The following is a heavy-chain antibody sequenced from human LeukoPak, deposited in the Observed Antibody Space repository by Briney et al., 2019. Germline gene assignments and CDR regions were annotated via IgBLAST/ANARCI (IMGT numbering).Heavy chain of an antibody. CDR2: ISGSGGST. CDR1: GFTFSSYA. CDR3: AKGDDYVWGSYRPLFPDWYYYYGMDV. V-gene: IGHV3-23*01. J-gene: IGHJ6*02. Sequence: PGGSLRLSCAASGFTFSSYAMSWVRQAPGKGLEWVSAISGSGGSTYYADSVKGRFTISRDNSKNTLYLQMNSLRAEDTAVYYCAKGDDYVWGSYRPLFPDWYYYYGMDVWGQGTTVTVSS. D-gene: IGHD3-16*02.